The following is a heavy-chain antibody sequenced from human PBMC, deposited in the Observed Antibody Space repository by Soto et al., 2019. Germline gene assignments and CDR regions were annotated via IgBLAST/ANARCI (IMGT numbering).Heavy chain of an antibody. CDR1: GFTFSSYA. CDR3: AKRLDSSCYYYSY. Sequence: LRLSCAASGFTFSSYAMSWVRQAPGKGLEWVSAISGSGGSTYYADSVKGRFTISRDNSKNTLYLQMNSLRAEDTAVYYCAKRLDSSCYYYSYWGQGTLVAVSS. V-gene: IGHV3-23*01. D-gene: IGHD3-22*01. J-gene: IGHJ4*02. CDR2: ISGSGGST.